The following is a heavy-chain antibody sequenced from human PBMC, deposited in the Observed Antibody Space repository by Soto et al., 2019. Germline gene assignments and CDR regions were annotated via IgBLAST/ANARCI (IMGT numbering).Heavy chain of an antibody. D-gene: IGHD2-15*01. CDR3: AKGGPDAFCGGGRCYFDS. CDR1: GFTFDEYA. V-gene: IGHV3-9*01. Sequence: EVQLVESGGGLVQPGRSLRVSCAASGFTFDEYAMHWVRRVPGKGLEWVSSISWNGNIIGYAGSVKGRFTISRDNAKNSLYMQMNSLRPADTALYFCAKGGPDAFCGGGRCYFDSWGQGTLVTVS. CDR2: ISWNGNII. J-gene: IGHJ4*02.